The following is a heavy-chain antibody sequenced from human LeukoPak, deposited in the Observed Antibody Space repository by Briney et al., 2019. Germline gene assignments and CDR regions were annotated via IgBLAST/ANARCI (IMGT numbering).Heavy chain of an antibody. Sequence: GGSLRLSCAASGFTFSSYWMTWVRQAPGKGLEWVANIKQDGSQKYYVDSVKGRFTISRDNAKNSLYLQMDSLRAEDTAVYYCARVEDYYGSGSYHYYFDYWGQGTLVTVSS. CDR2: IKQDGSQK. V-gene: IGHV3-7*01. J-gene: IGHJ4*02. D-gene: IGHD3-10*01. CDR3: ARVEDYYGSGSYHYYFDY. CDR1: GFTFSSYW.